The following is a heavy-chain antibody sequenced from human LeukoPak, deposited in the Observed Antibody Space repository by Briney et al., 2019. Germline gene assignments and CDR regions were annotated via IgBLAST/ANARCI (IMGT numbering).Heavy chain of an antibody. Sequence: SETLSLTCTVSGGSISSYSRSWIRQPPGKGLEWVGYISYSGSTNYNPSLKSPLTISVDTSKNQFSLKLSSVTAADTAGYYCARSGIDYSYYYGMDVWGQGTTVTVSS. CDR3: ARSGIDYSYYYGMDV. CDR2: ISYSGST. CDR1: GGSISSYS. V-gene: IGHV4-59*08. J-gene: IGHJ6*02. D-gene: IGHD1-26*01.